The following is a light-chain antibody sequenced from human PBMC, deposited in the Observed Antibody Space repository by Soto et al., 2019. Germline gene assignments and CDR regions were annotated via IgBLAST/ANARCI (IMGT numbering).Light chain of an antibody. CDR1: SSDVGGYNY. V-gene: IGLV2-14*03. Sequence: QSALTQPASVSGSPGQSITISCTGTSSDVGGYNYVSWYQHHPGKAPQVMIYDVSNRPSGVSNRFSGSKSGNTASLTISGLQAEDEADYYCSSYTSRTTLVFGGGTKLTVL. J-gene: IGLJ2*01. CDR3: SSYTSRTTLV. CDR2: DVS.